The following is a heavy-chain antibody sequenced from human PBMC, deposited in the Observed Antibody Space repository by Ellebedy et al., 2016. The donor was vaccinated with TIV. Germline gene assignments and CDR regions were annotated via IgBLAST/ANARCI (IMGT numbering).Heavy chain of an antibody. J-gene: IGHJ3*02. CDR3: ASGAYDI. CDR2: ISSTGTTI. Sequence: PGGSLRLSWTASGFTFSNNSMNWVRQAPGKGLEWVSYISSTGTTIYYADSVKGRFTISKENGKISLYLQMNSLTAEDTAVYYCASGAYDIWGQGTMVIVSS. V-gene: IGHV3-48*04. CDR1: GFTFSNNS.